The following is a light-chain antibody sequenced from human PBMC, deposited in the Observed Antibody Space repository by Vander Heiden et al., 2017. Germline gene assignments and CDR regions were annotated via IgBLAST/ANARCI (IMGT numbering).Light chain of an antibody. CDR1: QSLGHSDRNTY. CDR2: KFS. Sequence: DSVITQTPLSYPVSLGQAAYISCRSSQSLGHSDRNTYMSLLQQQPSQPPRLLIYKFSNPFSGVPDRFSGSGAGTDFTLKISRVEAEDVGVYYCMQATQDPFPWTFGQGTKVEIK. CDR3: MQATQDPFPWT. V-gene: IGKV2-24*01. J-gene: IGKJ1*01.